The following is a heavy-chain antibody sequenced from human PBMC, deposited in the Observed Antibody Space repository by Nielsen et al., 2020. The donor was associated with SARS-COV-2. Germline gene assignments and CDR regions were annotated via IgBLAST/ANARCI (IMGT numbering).Heavy chain of an antibody. D-gene: IGHD6-13*01. Sequence: SVKVSCKASGGTFSSYAISWVRQAPGQGLEWMGGIIPIFGTANYAQKFQGRVTITADESTSTAYMELSSLRSEDTAVYYCARGEIRSSSQDYYYYYYMDVWGKGTTVTVSS. V-gene: IGHV1-69*13. CDR3: ARGEIRSSSQDYYYYYYMDV. CDR2: IIPIFGTA. J-gene: IGHJ6*03. CDR1: GGTFSSYA.